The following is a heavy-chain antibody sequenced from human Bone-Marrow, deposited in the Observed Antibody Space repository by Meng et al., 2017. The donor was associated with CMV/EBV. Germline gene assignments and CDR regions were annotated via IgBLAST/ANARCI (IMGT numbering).Heavy chain of an antibody. Sequence: ESLRLSCTVSGGSISSTRYYWGWIRQPPGKGLEWIGSIYYSGSTYYNPSLKSRVTISVDTSKNQFSLKLNSVTAADTAVYYCARGMGATGFDFDLWGRGTLVTVSS. CDR3: ARGMGATGFDFDL. CDR2: IYYSGST. V-gene: IGHV4-39*07. J-gene: IGHJ2*01. D-gene: IGHD1-26*01. CDR1: GGSISSTRYY.